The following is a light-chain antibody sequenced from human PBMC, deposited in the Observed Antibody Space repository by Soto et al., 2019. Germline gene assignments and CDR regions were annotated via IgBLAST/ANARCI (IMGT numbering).Light chain of an antibody. CDR2: EVS. CDR1: SSDVGGYNY. J-gene: IGLJ1*01. Sequence: QSALTQPPSASGSPGQSVSISCTGTSSDVGGYNYVSWYQQHPGKAPKLMIYEVSRRPSGVPERFSGSKSGNTASLTVSGLQAEDEAHYYCSSYAGSNNFVFGTGTKV. V-gene: IGLV2-8*01. CDR3: SSYAGSNNFV.